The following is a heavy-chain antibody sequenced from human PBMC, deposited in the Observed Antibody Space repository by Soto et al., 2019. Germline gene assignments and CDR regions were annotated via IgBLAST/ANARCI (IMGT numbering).Heavy chain of an antibody. CDR1: GGSFSGYY. V-gene: IGHV4-34*01. J-gene: IGHJ4*02. CDR2: INHSGST. D-gene: IGHD4-4*01. Sequence: SETLSLTCAVYGGSFSGYYWSWSRQPPGKGLEWIGEINHSGSTNYNPSLKSRVTISVDTSKNQFSLKLSSVTAADTAVYYCARGSDTVTTNVTFDYWGQGTLVTVSS. CDR3: ARGSDTVTTNVTFDY.